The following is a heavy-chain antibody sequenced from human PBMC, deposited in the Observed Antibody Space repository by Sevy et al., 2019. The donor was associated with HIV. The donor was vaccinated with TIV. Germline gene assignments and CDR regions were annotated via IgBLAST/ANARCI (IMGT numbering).Heavy chain of an antibody. Sequence: GGSLRLSCAASGFTFSSYSMNWVRQAPGKGLEWVSSISSSSSYIYYADSVKGRFTISRDNAKNSLYLQMISLRAEDTAVYYCARAARWRIAAAGTNYYSYYMDVWGKGTTVTVSS. CDR2: ISSSSSYI. J-gene: IGHJ6*03. CDR1: GFTFSSYS. V-gene: IGHV3-21*01. CDR3: ARAARWRIAAAGTNYYSYYMDV. D-gene: IGHD6-13*01.